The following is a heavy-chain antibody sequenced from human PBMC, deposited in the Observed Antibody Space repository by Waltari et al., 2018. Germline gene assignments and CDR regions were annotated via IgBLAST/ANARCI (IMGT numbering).Heavy chain of an antibody. CDR3: ARRALHLGELSLASDY. CDR1: GGSISSSSYY. J-gene: IGHJ4*02. CDR2: IYYSGST. V-gene: IGHV4-39*07. Sequence: QLQLQESGPGLVKPSETLSLTCTVSGGSISSSSYYWGWIRQPPGKGLEWIGSIYYSGSTYYNPSLKSRVTISVDTSKNQFSLKLSSVTAADTAVYYCARRALHLGELSLASDYWGQGTLVTVSS. D-gene: IGHD3-16*02.